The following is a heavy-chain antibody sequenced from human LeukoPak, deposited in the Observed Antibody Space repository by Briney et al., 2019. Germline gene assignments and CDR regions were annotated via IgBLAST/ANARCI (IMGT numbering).Heavy chain of an antibody. CDR2: IYCSGST. V-gene: IGHV4-39*07. D-gene: IGHD3-22*01. Sequence: SETLSLTCTVSGGSISSSSYYWGWIRQPPGKGLEWIGSIYCSGSTYYNPSLKSRVTISVDTSKNQFSLKLSSVTAADTAVYYCARVASDRKPYYFDYWGQGTLVTVSS. CDR1: GGSISSSSYY. CDR3: ARVASDRKPYYFDY. J-gene: IGHJ4*02.